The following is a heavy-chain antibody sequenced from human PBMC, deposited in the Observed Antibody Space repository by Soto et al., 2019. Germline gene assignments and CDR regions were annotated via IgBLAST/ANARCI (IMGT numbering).Heavy chain of an antibody. CDR1: GFTFSSYG. CDR3: AKDEGSGFLVDY. D-gene: IGHD3-3*01. CDR2: ISYDGSTK. Sequence: GGSLRLSCAASGFTFSSYGMHWVRQAPGKGLEWVAVISYDGSTKYYADSVKGRFTISRDNSKNTLYLQMNSLRAEDTAVYYCAKDEGSGFLVDYWGQGTLVTVSS. V-gene: IGHV3-30*18. J-gene: IGHJ4*02.